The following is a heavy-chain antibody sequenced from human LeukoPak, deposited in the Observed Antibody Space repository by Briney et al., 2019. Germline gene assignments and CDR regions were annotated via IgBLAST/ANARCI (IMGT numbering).Heavy chain of an antibody. CDR1: GFTFSSYW. Sequence: GGSLRLSCAASGFTFSSYWMSWVRQAPGKGLEWVANIKQDGSEKYYVDSVKGRFTISRDNAKNSLYLQMNSLRAEDTAVYYCARDQELWFGELNYFDYWGQGTLVTVSS. V-gene: IGHV3-7*01. CDR3: ARDQELWFGELNYFDY. D-gene: IGHD3-10*01. J-gene: IGHJ4*02. CDR2: IKQDGSEK.